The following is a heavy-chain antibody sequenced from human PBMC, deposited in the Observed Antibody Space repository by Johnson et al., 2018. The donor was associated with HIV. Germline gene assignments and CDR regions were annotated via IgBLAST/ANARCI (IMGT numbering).Heavy chain of an antibody. CDR3: ARGSHDYVWGSYPGDAFDI. J-gene: IGHJ3*02. D-gene: IGHD3-16*02. Sequence: QVQLVESGGGVVQPGRSLRLSCAASGFTFSSYAMHWVRQAPSKGLEWVAVISYDGINKYYGDSVKGRFTISRDNSKNTLYLQMNSLRAEDTAVYYCARGSHDYVWGSYPGDAFDIWGQGTMVTVSS. V-gene: IGHV3-30*04. CDR1: GFTFSSYA. CDR2: ISYDGINK.